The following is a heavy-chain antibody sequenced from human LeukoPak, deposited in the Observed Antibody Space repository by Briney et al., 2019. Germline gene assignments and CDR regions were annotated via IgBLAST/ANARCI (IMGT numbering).Heavy chain of an antibody. V-gene: IGHV4-4*02. CDR1: GGSISNTNW. J-gene: IGHJ4*02. D-gene: IGHD2-8*01. Sequence: SGTLSLTCGVSGGSISNTNWWSWVRQPPGQGLEWIGEISLTGLTHYNPSLGSRVTVSLDKSKNQLSLNLTSVTAADTAVYYCSRENGAFSPFGYWGQGTLVTVLS. CDR2: ISLTGLT. CDR3: SRENGAFSPFGY.